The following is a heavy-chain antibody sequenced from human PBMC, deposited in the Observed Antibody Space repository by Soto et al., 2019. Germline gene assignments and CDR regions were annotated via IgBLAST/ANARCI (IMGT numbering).Heavy chain of an antibody. CDR3: ARDGPSEYYYGSGSYYTDYYYYGMDV. D-gene: IGHD3-10*01. J-gene: IGHJ6*02. CDR1: VGTFSSYA. Sequence: SVKVSCKASVGTFSSYAISWVRHAPGQGLEWMGGIIPFFGTANYAQKFQGRVTITADESTSTAYMELSSLRSEDTAVYYCARDGPSEYYYGSGSYYTDYYYYGMDVWGQGTTVTVSS. CDR2: IIPFFGTA. V-gene: IGHV1-69*13.